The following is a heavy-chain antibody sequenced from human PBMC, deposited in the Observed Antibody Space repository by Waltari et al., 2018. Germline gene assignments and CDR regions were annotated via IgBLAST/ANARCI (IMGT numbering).Heavy chain of an antibody. CDR2: IIPIFGTA. V-gene: IGHV1-69*05. D-gene: IGHD6-19*01. J-gene: IGHJ4*02. CDR3: ARDLGRAVAGTIGY. CDR1: GGTFSSYA. Sequence: QVQLVQSGAEVKKPGSSVKVSCKASGGTFSSYAISWVRQAAGPGPEWTGGIIPIFGTANYAQKFQGRVTITTDESTSTAYMELSSLRSEDTAVYYCARDLGRAVAGTIGYWGQGTLVTVSS.